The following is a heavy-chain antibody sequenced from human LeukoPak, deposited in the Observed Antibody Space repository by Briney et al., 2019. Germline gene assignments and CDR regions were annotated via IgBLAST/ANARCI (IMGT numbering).Heavy chain of an antibody. J-gene: IGHJ5*02. V-gene: IGHV3-21*01. D-gene: IGHD3-3*01. CDR1: GLTFSSHW. Sequence: GGSLRLSCAASGLTFSSHWVHWVRQAPGKGLEWVSSISSSSSYIYYADSVKGRFTISRDNAKNSLYLQMNSLRAEDTAVYYCARGDGVTIFGVVRTAELNWFDPWGQGTLVTVSS. CDR3: ARGDGVTIFGVVRTAELNWFDP. CDR2: ISSSSSYI.